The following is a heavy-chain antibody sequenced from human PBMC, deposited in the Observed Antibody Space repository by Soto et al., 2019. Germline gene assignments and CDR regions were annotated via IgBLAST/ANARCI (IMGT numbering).Heavy chain of an antibody. Sequence: SVKGSCKASAYRLTSYDTNWVRQATGQGLEWMGWMDPKTGNTDYGQKFQGRVTMTRTTSISTAYMELSSLTSEDTAVYYCARGLGWRDYWGQGTLVTVSS. J-gene: IGHJ4*02. D-gene: IGHD6-19*01. CDR2: MDPKTGNT. CDR3: ARGLGWRDY. V-gene: IGHV1-8*01. CDR1: AYRLTSYD.